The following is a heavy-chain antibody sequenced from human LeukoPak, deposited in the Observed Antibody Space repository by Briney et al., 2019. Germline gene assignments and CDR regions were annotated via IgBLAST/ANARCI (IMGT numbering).Heavy chain of an antibody. CDR3: ATVGVEYYHYYGMDV. V-gene: IGHV5-51*01. CDR1: GYSFTTYW. J-gene: IGHJ6*02. Sequence: GESLKISCKGSGYSFTTYWIGWVRQLPGRGLEWMGIIYPDDSDTKYSPSFQGQVTISADKSVSTAYLQWNRLKASDTAIYYCATVGVEYYHYYGMDVWGQGTTVTVSS. CDR2: IYPDDSDT. D-gene: IGHD2-2*01.